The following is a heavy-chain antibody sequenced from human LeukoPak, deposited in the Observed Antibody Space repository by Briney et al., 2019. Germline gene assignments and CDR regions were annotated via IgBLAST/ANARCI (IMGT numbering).Heavy chain of an antibody. Sequence: SETLSLTCALSGRSIIGYHWSWVRQSPGKGLEWVGEINHSGGATYYPAFKRRGSITLDTTNNQFSLELRTGTAADTAVEYCARDPTTVVNDTYYFDDWGQGTLVTVSS. J-gene: IGHJ4*02. CDR1: GRSIIGYH. CDR2: INHSGGA. D-gene: IGHD1-1*01. V-gene: IGHV4-34*01. CDR3: ARDPTTVVNDTYYFDD.